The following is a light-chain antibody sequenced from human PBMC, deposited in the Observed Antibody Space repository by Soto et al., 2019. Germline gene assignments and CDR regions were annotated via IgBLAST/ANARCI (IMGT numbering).Light chain of an antibody. CDR3: QQAYSFPIT. V-gene: IGKV1D-12*01. J-gene: IGKJ5*01. CDR2: AAS. CDR1: QDIVAY. Sequence: DIQVTPSPYSVAASLGDRVTLTCRASQDIVAYLAWYQHKPGRAPELLIRAASTLQSGVPSRFSGSGSGTDFTLTINSLQPEDFATYHCQQAYSFPITFGQGTRLEIK.